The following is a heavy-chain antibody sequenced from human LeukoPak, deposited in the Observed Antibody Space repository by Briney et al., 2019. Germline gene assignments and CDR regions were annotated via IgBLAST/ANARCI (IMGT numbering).Heavy chain of an antibody. J-gene: IGHJ4*02. V-gene: IGHV3-30*04. CDR2: ISYDGSNK. CDR1: GFSFNTYP. CDR3: ARVNAATIDY. Sequence: PGRSLRLSCAASGFSFNTYPMHWVRQAPGKGLEWVAVISYDGSNKYYADSVKGRFTISRDNSKNTLYLQMNSLRAEDTAVYYCARVNAATIDYWGQGTLVTVSS. D-gene: IGHD5-12*01.